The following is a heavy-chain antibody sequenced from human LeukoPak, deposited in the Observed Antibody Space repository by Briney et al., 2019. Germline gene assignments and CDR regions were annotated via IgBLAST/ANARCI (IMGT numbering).Heavy chain of an antibody. J-gene: IGHJ4*02. D-gene: IGHD6-19*01. CDR1: GFIFSAYG. CDR3: AKDITRPNRPVAGLNY. Sequence: PGGSLRLSCAASGFIFSAYGMHWVRQAPGKGLEWVAIISYDGSNKYYADSVKGRFTISRDNTKNTLYLQMNSLRAEDTAVYYCAKDITRPNRPVAGLNYWGQGTLVTVSS. V-gene: IGHV3-30*18. CDR2: ISYDGSNK.